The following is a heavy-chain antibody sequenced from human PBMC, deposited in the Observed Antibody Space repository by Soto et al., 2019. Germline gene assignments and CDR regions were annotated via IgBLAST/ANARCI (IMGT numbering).Heavy chain of an antibody. J-gene: IGHJ5*01. CDR1: GYTFTSYA. V-gene: IGHV1-3*01. D-gene: IGHD2-15*01. CDR3: VRWRSSGGSWYDC. Sequence: ASVKVSCKASGYTFTSYAMHWVRQAPGQRLEWMGWINAGNGNTKYSQKFQGRVTITRDTSASTAYMELSSLRSEDTAVYYCVRWRSSGGSWYDCWGQGTLVTVSS. CDR2: INAGNGNT.